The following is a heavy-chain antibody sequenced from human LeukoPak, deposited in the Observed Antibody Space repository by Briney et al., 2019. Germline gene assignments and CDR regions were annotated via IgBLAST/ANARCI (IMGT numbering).Heavy chain of an antibody. CDR1: GTTFSIYA. Sequence: GGSLRLSCEAAGTTFSIYALHWFRQAPGKGLEWVAVISNDGSSEDYADSVKGRFIISRDNTKNTLYLQMNGLRVDDTAVYFCARDGCSSTSCNRWFDPWGQGALVTAPS. J-gene: IGHJ5*02. CDR3: ARDGCSSTSCNRWFDP. D-gene: IGHD2-2*01. CDR2: ISNDGSSE. V-gene: IGHV3-30*01.